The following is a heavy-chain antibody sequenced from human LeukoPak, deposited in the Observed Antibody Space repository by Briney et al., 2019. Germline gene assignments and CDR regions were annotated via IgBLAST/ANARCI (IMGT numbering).Heavy chain of an antibody. CDR1: GCTLSSYA. CDR3: ARELHDSSGQGPAGY. D-gene: IGHD3-22*01. J-gene: IGHJ4*02. Sequence: SFKVSCKSSGCTLSSYAINWVRQGPGQGLEWMGGIIPIFGTANYAQKFQGRVTITADESTSTAYMELSSLRSEDTAVYYCARELHDSSGQGPAGYWGQGTLVTVSS. CDR2: IIPIFGTA. V-gene: IGHV1-69*13.